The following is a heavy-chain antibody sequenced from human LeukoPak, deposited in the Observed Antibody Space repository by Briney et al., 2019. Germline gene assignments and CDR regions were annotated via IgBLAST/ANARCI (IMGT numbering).Heavy chain of an antibody. D-gene: IGHD3-22*01. CDR1: GYTFTSYG. J-gene: IGHJ4*02. CDR3: ARDSRRRPYSYYSSGYYSF. V-gene: IGHV1-18*01. CDR2: ISAYNGKT. Sequence: ASVKVSCKASGYTFTSYGISWVRQAPGQGLEWMGWISAYNGKTNYEKKLQGRVTMTTETSTRKAYMEMRSLRSDDAAVYYCARDSRRRPYSYYSSGYYSFWGQGTLVTVSS.